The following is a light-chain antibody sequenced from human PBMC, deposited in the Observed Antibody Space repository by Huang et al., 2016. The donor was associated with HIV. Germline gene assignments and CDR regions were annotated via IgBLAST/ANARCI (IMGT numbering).Light chain of an antibody. V-gene: IGKV1-27*01. CDR3: QKYDSAPLT. Sequence: DIQMTQSPSSLSASVGDRVTITCRASQGIKNYLAWYQQTPGTVPKLLSYAASTLQSGVPARFSGSGSETDFILTISGLQPEDVATYYCQKYDSAPLTFGGGTKVEIK. CDR1: QGIKNY. CDR2: AAS. J-gene: IGKJ4*01.